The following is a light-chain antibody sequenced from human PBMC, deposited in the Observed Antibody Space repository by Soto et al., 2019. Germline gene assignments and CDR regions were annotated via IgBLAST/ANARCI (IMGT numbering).Light chain of an antibody. CDR1: SSNIGNNY. CDR3: GTWDSSLSGNYV. Sequence: QSVLTQPPSVSAAPGQKVTISCSGSSSNIGNNYVSWYQQLPGTAPKLLIYENNKRPSGIPDRFSGSKSGTSATLGITGLQTGDEADYYGGTWDSSLSGNYVFGTGTKLTVL. J-gene: IGLJ1*01. V-gene: IGLV1-51*02. CDR2: ENN.